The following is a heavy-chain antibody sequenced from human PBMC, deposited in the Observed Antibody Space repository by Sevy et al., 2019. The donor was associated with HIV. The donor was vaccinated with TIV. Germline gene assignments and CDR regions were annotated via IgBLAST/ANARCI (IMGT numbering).Heavy chain of an antibody. V-gene: IGHV4-59*01. CDR1: GGSISGNF. CDR3: ASGSGSYYDAFHI. J-gene: IGHJ3*02. D-gene: IGHD1-26*01. CDR2: IYYSGST. Sequence: SETLSLTSSVSGGSISGNFWTWIRQPPGKGLEWIGYIYYSGSTNSNPSLKSRVSISLDTSKNQFSLRLNSVTAADTAVYYCASGSGSYYDAFHIWGQGTMVTVSS.